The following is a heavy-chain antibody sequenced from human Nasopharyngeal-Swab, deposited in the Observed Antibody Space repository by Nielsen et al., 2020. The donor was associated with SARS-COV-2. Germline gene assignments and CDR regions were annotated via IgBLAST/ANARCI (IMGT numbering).Heavy chain of an antibody. D-gene: IGHD5-12*01. Sequence: GESLKISCAASGFTFISSGIHWVRQAPGKGLEWVAVISYDGNNIYYADSVKGRFTISRDNSKNTLYLQMNSLRAEDTAVYFCARDQSSGYVLRGFDIWGQGTMVTVSS. J-gene: IGHJ3*02. CDR2: ISYDGNNI. CDR1: GFTFISSG. V-gene: IGHV3-30*03. CDR3: ARDQSSGYVLRGFDI.